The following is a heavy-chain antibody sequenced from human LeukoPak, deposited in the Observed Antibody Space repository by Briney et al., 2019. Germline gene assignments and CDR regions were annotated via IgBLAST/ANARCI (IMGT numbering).Heavy chain of an antibody. CDR1: GGSFSGYY. V-gene: IGHV4-34*01. D-gene: IGHD3-22*01. J-gene: IGHJ4*02. CDR2: INHSGST. Sequence: SETLSLTCAVYGGSFSGYYWSWIRQPPGKGLEWIGEINHSGSTNYNPSLKSRVTISVHTSENQFSLKLSSVTAADTAVYYCASYKTYYDSSGNPFDYWGQGTLVTVSS. CDR3: ASYKTYYDSSGNPFDY.